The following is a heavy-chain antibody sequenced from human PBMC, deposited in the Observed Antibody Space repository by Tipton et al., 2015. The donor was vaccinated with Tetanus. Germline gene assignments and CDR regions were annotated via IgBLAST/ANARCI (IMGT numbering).Heavy chain of an antibody. V-gene: IGHV3-7*01. J-gene: IGHJ4*02. CDR3: TRGIRRAFCSGGSCQTFDS. D-gene: IGHD2-15*01. CDR2: INEDGSEA. CDR1: GLFFKNAW. Sequence: SLRLSCATSGLFFKNAWMNWVRQAPGKGLEWVANINEDGSEAYHVVAVKGRFTISRDNANNSLYLQMNSLRAEDTAVYYCTRGIRRAFCSGGSCQTFDSWGLGTLVTVTS.